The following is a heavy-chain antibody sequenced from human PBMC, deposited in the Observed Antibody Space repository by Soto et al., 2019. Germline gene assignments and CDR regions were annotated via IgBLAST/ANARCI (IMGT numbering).Heavy chain of an antibody. CDR1: GFTFSSYS. V-gene: IGHV3-21*01. D-gene: IGHD3-22*01. Sequence: EVQLVESGGGLVKPGGSLRLSCAASGFTFSSYSMNWVRQAPGKGLEWVSSISSSSSYIYYADSVKGRFTISRDNAKNSLYLQMNSLRAEDTAVYYCARDMEGYDSTFDYWGQGTLVPVSS. J-gene: IGHJ4*02. CDR2: ISSSSSYI. CDR3: ARDMEGYDSTFDY.